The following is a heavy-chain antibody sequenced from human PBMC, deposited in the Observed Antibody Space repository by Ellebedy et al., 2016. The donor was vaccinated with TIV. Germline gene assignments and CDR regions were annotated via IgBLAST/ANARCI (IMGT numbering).Heavy chain of an antibody. J-gene: IGHJ4*02. CDR1: GIPFSSSG. V-gene: IGHV3-33*01. Sequence: GESLKISCAASGIPFSSSGMHWVRQAPGKGLEWVAMIWFDGSNHYYADSVKGRSTISRDNSQNTVDLHMSSLRSEDTAVYYCARDKANRYLDHWGQGTLVTVSS. CDR3: ARDKANRYLDH. D-gene: IGHD1-14*01. CDR2: IWFDGSNH.